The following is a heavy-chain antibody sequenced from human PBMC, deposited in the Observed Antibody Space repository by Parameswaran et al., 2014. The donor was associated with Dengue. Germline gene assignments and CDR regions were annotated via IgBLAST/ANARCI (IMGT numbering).Heavy chain of an antibody. CDR3: ARAPAAATHYYYGMDV. D-gene: IGHD6-13*01. J-gene: IGHJ6*02. CDR2: IYYSGST. V-gene: IGHV4-59*13. Sequence: PGKGLEWIGYIYYSGSTNYNPSLKSRVTISVDTSKNQFSLKLSSVTAADTAVYYCARAPAAATHYYYGMDVWGQGTTVTVSS.